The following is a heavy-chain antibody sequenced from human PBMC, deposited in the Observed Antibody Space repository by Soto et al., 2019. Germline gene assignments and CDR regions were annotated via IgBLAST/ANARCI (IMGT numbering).Heavy chain of an antibody. Sequence: PSETLSLTCAVYGGSFSGYYWSWIRQPPGKGLEWIGEINHSGSTNYNPSLKSRVTISVDTSKNQFSLKLSSVTAADTAVYYCARGGRGILRSIAAPWKARYYGMDVWGQGTTVTV. V-gene: IGHV4-34*01. CDR2: INHSGST. CDR1: GGSFSGYY. J-gene: IGHJ6*02. D-gene: IGHD6-6*01. CDR3: ARGGRGILRSIAAPWKARYYGMDV.